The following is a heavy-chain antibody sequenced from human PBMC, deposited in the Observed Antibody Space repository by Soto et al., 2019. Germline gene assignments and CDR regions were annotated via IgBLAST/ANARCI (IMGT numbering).Heavy chain of an antibody. CDR3: AREGDCTNGVCSY. CDR2: IYYSGST. Sequence: SETLSLTCTVAGGSISSGDYYWSWIRQPPGKGLEWIGYIYYSGSTYYNPSLKSRVTISVDTSKNQFSLKLSSVTAADTAVYYCAREGDCTNGVCSYWGQGTLVTVSS. CDR1: GGSISSGDYY. V-gene: IGHV4-30-4*01. D-gene: IGHD2-8*01. J-gene: IGHJ4*02.